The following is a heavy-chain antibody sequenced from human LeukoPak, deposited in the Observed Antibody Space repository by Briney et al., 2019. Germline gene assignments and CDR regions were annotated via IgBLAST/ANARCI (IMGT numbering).Heavy chain of an antibody. V-gene: IGHV3-21*01. CDR3: VRLRRNSDSSGYYYYYDS. CDR2: ITKPSTHM. CDR1: EFSFKGYS. J-gene: IGHJ4*02. D-gene: IGHD3-22*01. Sequence: GGSLRLSCAASEFSFKGYSFNSVRQAPGKGLEWVSAITKPSTHMYYADSVKGRFTVSRDDAQNSLYLQMNSLSGEDTALYYCVRLRRNSDSSGYYYYYDSWGRGTQVTVSS.